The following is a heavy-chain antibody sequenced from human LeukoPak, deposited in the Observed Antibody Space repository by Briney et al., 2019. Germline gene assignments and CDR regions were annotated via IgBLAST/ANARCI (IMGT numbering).Heavy chain of an antibody. Sequence: GGSLRLSCAASGFTFSSYAVTWVRQAPGKGLGWVSSISGSGDYTNYADSVKGRFTISRDNSKNTLYLQMNSLRAEDTAVYYCAKDPYQTYREYGSARPDYWGQGTLVTVSS. CDR1: GFTFSSYA. J-gene: IGHJ4*02. V-gene: IGHV3-23*01. D-gene: IGHD3-10*01. CDR3: AKDPYQTYREYGSARPDY. CDR2: ISGSGDYT.